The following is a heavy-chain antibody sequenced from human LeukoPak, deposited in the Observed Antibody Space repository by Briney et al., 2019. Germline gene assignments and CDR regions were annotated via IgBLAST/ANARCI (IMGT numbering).Heavy chain of an antibody. J-gene: IGHJ5*01. Sequence: GGPLRLSCAASGFTFDDYGKSWVRQGPAKGLEWVSGSSWNGGYIGYVDSVKGRFTISRDNAKNSLYLQMNSLRAEDTALYYCARGYYDSRGKGAYFLDSWGQGTLVTVPS. CDR1: GFTFDDYG. CDR3: ARGYYDSRGKGAYFLDS. D-gene: IGHD3-22*01. V-gene: IGHV3-20*04. CDR2: SSWNGGYI.